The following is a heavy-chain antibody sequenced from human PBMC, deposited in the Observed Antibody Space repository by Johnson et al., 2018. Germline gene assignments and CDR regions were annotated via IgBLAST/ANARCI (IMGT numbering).Heavy chain of an antibody. V-gene: IGHV1-69*01. D-gene: IGHD4-17*01. Sequence: QVQLVESGAEVKKPGSSVKVSCKASGGTFSSYAISWVRQAPGQGLEWMGGILTIFGTATDAQKFEGRVTITADESTSTAYMELSSLRSEDPAVYYCARSQSAYYGDYVGAEYFQHWGQGTLVTVSS. CDR2: ILTIFGTA. CDR1: GGTFSSYA. CDR3: ARSQSAYYGDYVGAEYFQH. J-gene: IGHJ1*01.